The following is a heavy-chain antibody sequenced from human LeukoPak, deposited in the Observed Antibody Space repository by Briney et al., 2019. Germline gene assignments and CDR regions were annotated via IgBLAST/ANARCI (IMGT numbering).Heavy chain of an antibody. D-gene: IGHD4-17*01. J-gene: IGHJ4*02. CDR1: GGSISSYY. Sequence: PSETLSLTCTVSGGSISSYYWSWIRQPPGKGREWIGYIYYSGSTNYNPSLKSRVTVSVDTSKNQFSLKLSSVTAADTAVYYCARYGDYVDYWGQGTLVTVSS. V-gene: IGHV4-59*08. CDR3: ARYGDYVDY. CDR2: IYYSGST.